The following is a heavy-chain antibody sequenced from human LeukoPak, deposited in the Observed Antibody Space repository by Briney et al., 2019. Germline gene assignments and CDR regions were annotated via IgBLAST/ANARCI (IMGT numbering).Heavy chain of an antibody. V-gene: IGHV3-66*01. CDR2: LYSGGSI. D-gene: IGHD1-26*01. J-gene: IGHJ4*02. Sequence: GGSLRLSCVGSGFTVSSSYMSWVRQAPGKGLEWVSILYSGGSIFYADSVKGRFTISRDISKNMLYLQMNSLRADDTAVYYCARGAISSYYEDWGQGTLVTVSS. CDR1: GFTVSSSY. CDR3: ARGAISSYYED.